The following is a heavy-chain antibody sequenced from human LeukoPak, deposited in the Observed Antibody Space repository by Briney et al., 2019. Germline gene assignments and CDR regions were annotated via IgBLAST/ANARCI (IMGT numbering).Heavy chain of an antibody. CDR2: IHYSGRP. D-gene: IGHD3-16*01. CDR3: ARFGVDYDMDV. J-gene: IGHJ6*02. Sequence: SETLSLTCTVSGGSFSGHYWTWIRQPPGKGLEWIGQIHYSGRPDYNPSLKSRVTISVDTSKNQLSLKVTSVTGADTAVYYCARFGVDYDMDVWGQGTTVTVSS. CDR1: GGSFSGHY. V-gene: IGHV4-59*11.